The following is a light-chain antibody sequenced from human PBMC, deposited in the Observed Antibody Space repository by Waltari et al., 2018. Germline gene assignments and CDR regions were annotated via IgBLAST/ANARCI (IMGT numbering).Light chain of an antibody. J-gene: IGLJ2*01. Sequence: HSALTQPASVSGSPGQSITISCSGTNNDVGNNNHVSWYQQHPGRVPRLIIFEVSERPSAVSDGFSGSKYGNTASLTISGLQPDDEADYYCFSYTRSITFVFGGGTKLTVL. CDR1: NNDVGNNNH. V-gene: IGLV2-23*02. CDR2: EVS. CDR3: FSYTRSITFV.